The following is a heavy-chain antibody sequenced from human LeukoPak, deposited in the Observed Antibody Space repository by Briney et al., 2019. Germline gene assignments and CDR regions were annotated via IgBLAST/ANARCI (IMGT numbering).Heavy chain of an antibody. D-gene: IGHD3-16*02. J-gene: IGHJ6*03. CDR1: GGSISSYY. CDR3: ARDLLGYNYYYMDV. V-gene: IGHV3-21*01. CDR2: ISSSDSYI. Sequence: ETLSLTCTVSGGSISSYYWNWARQAPGKGLEWVSSISSSDSYIYYADSMKGRFTISRDNAKNSLFLQMNSLRAEDTAVYYCARDLLGYNYYYMDVWGKGTTVTVSS.